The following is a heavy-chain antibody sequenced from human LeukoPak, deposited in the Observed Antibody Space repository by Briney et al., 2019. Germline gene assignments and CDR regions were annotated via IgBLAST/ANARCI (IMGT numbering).Heavy chain of an antibody. CDR3: ARTASGYYLFDY. Sequence: SETLSLTCTVSGGSIRSGSYYWNRIRQPAGKGLEWIGRMYTSGTTNYNPSLKSRVTISVDTSKNQFSLKLSSVTAADTAVYYCARTASGYYLFDYWGQGTLVTVSS. V-gene: IGHV4-61*02. CDR2: MYTSGTT. CDR1: GGSIRSGSYY. D-gene: IGHD3-22*01. J-gene: IGHJ4*02.